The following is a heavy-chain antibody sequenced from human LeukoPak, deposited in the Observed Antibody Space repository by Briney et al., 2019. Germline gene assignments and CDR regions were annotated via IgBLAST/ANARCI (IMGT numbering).Heavy chain of an antibody. CDR3: VKDLDFRADR. Sequence: GGSLRLSCAASEFTFSTFWMTWVRQAPGKGLEWVAIIKEDGGEKYYVDSVKGRFTISRDNAKNTLYLQMNSLRAEDTALYYCVKDLDFRADRWGQGTLVTVSS. D-gene: IGHD2/OR15-2a*01. V-gene: IGHV3-7*01. CDR2: IKEDGGEK. J-gene: IGHJ5*02. CDR1: EFTFSTFW.